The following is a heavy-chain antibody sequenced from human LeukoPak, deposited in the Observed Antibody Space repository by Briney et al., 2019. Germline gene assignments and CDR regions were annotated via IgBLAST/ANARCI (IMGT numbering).Heavy chain of an antibody. CDR1: GYTFTSYD. J-gene: IGHJ4*02. CDR3: ARGSNGAQGVVGYYFDY. Sequence: GASVKVSCKASGYTFTSYDINWVRQATGQGLEWMGWMNPNSGNTDYAQKFQGRVTMTRNTPISTAYMELSSLRSEDTAVYYCARGSNGAQGVVGYYFDYWGQGTLVTVSS. CDR2: MNPNSGNT. V-gene: IGHV1-8*01. D-gene: IGHD3-3*01.